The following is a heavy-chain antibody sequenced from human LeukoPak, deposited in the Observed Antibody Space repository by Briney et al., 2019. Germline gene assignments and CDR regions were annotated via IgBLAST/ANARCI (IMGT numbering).Heavy chain of an antibody. V-gene: IGHV1-2*02. CDR1: GYTFTGYY. Sequence: ASVKVSCKASGYTFTGYYMHWVRQAPGQGLEWMGWINPNSGGTNYAQKFQGRVTMTRDTSISTAYMELSRLRSDDTAVYYCARDPAFYYGSGSYSSGTSSSGIDYWGQGTLVTVSS. D-gene: IGHD3-10*01. CDR3: ARDPAFYYGSGSYSSGTSSSGIDY. J-gene: IGHJ4*02. CDR2: INPNSGGT.